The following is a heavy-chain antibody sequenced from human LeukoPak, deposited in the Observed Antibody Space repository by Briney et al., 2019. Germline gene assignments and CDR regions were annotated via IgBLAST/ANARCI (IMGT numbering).Heavy chain of an antibody. CDR1: GGSISGYY. Sequence: SETLSLTCTVSGGSISGYYWSWIRQPAGKGLEWIGRIYISGSTNYNPSLKSRVTVSVDTSKNQFSLKLSSVTAADTAIYYCVREHSWGDFDYWGQGTLVTVSS. V-gene: IGHV4-4*07. CDR2: IYISGST. D-gene: IGHD2-15*01. J-gene: IGHJ4*02. CDR3: VREHSWGDFDY.